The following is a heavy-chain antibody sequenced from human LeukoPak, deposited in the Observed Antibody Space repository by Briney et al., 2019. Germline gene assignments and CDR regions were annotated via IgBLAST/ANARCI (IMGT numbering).Heavy chain of an antibody. CDR3: ANLWFGPFAHYY. D-gene: IGHD3-10*01. CDR1: GFTFDDYA. V-gene: IGHV3-9*01. CDR2: ISWNSGSI. Sequence: GGSLSLSCAASGFTFDDYAMHGVRQTPGKGLEWVSGISWNSGSIGYADSVKGRFTISSDNATNSLYLQMNSLRAEDTALYFCANLWFGPFAHYYGGQGTLVTVSS. J-gene: IGHJ4*02.